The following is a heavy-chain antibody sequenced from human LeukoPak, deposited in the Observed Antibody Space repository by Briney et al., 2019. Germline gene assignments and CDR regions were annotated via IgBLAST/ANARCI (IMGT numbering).Heavy chain of an antibody. CDR1: GFTFRYYA. CDR2: ISGSGSTT. CDR3: AKDWDQLLYYFDY. D-gene: IGHD2-2*01. J-gene: IGHJ4*02. Sequence: GGSLRLSCAASGFTFRYYAMSWVRQAPGKGLEWVSAISGSGSTTYYADPVKGRFTISRDNSKNTVYLQMNGLRAEDTAVYYCAKDWDQLLYYFDYWGQGTLVTVSS. V-gene: IGHV3-23*01.